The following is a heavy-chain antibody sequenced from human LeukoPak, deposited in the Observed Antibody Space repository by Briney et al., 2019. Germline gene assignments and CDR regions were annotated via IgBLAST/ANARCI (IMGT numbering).Heavy chain of an antibody. Sequence: APVKVSCKASGYTFTDYYIHWVRQAPGQGLEWMGWINPDSGGTNYAQKFQGRVTMTRDTSISTAYMELSRLRSDDTAVYYCAREKLDGGNSFDYWGQGTLVTASS. CDR2: INPDSGGT. V-gene: IGHV1-2*02. CDR1: GYTFTDYY. D-gene: IGHD4-23*01. J-gene: IGHJ4*02. CDR3: AREKLDGGNSFDY.